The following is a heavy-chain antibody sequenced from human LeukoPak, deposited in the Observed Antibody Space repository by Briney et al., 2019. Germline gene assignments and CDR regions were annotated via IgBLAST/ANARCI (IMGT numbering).Heavy chain of an antibody. CDR1: GYSFTSYW. Sequence: GESLKISCKGSGYSFTSYWISWVRQMPGKGLEWMGRIDPSDSYTNYGPSFQGHVTISADKSISTAYLQWSSLKASDTAMYYCARTDCSGGSCSRVAYYYGMDVWGQGTTVTVSS. CDR2: IDPSDSYT. CDR3: ARTDCSGGSCSRVAYYYGMDV. V-gene: IGHV5-10-1*01. D-gene: IGHD2-15*01. J-gene: IGHJ6*02.